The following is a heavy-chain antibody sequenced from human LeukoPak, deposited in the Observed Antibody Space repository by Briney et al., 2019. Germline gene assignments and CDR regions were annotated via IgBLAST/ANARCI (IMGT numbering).Heavy chain of an antibody. Sequence: SETLSLTCTVSGGSISSGGYYWSWIRQHPGRGLEWIGYIYYSGSTYYNPSLKSRVTISVDTSKNQFSLKLSSVTAEDTAVYYCARGYGSGSYYPGAFDIWGQGTMVTVSS. V-gene: IGHV4-31*03. CDR3: ARGYGSGSYYPGAFDI. CDR1: GGSISSGGYY. CDR2: IYYSGST. J-gene: IGHJ3*02. D-gene: IGHD3-10*01.